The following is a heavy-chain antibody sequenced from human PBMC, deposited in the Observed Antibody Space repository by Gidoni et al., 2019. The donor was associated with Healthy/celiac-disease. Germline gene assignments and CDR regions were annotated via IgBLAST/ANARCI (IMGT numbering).Heavy chain of an antibody. Sequence: QVQLVESGGGVVQPGRSLRLSCAASGFTFSSYGMHWVRQAPGKGLGWVAVIWYDGSNKYYADSVKGRFTISRDNSKNTLYLQMNSLRAEDTAVYYCARDSSAVVTSDGFDYWGQGTLVTVSS. V-gene: IGHV3-33*01. J-gene: IGHJ4*02. CDR3: ARDSSAVVTSDGFDY. CDR1: GFTFSSYG. CDR2: IWYDGSNK. D-gene: IGHD2-21*02.